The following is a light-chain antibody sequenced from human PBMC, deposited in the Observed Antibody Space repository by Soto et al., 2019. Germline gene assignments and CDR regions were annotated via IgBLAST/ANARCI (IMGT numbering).Light chain of an antibody. Sequence: VLTQSPGTLSLSPGDRATLSCRGSQSLSSGYLAWYQQKPGQAPRIIIYAAYSRATGIPDRFSGSGSGTDFTLTISRLEPEDFAVYYCQQSYNWPTITCGGGTKVDIK. CDR1: QSLSSGY. J-gene: IGKJ4*01. CDR3: QQSYNWPTIT. CDR2: AAY. V-gene: IGKV3D-20*02.